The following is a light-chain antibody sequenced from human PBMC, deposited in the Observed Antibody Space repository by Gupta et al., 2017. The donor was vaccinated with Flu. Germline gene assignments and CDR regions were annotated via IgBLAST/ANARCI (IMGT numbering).Light chain of an antibody. V-gene: IGLV1-51*02. CDR1: RSNNRNKY. CDR3: GAWDSGRSAGDWV. J-gene: IGLJ3*02. Sequence: TISCSGNRSNNRNKYVCLYQQLPGTAPTPLIYENNKRPSAMPDRFTGSHSGTSATLGIARAQTGDEADYDCGAWDSGRSAGDWVFGGGTTLTVL. CDR2: ENN.